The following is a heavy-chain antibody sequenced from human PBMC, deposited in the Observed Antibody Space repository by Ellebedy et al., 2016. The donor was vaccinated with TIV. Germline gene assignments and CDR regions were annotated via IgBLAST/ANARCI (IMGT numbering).Heavy chain of an antibody. Sequence: GESLKISCAASGFTFSSYSINWVRQAPGKGLEWVSYISSSSSTIYYADSVKGRFTISRDNAKNSLYLQMNSLRDEDTAVYYCARGACMLLSCRSGYGMDVWGQGTTVTVSS. J-gene: IGHJ6*02. CDR2: ISSSSSTI. V-gene: IGHV3-48*02. CDR1: GFTFSSYS. CDR3: ARGACMLLSCRSGYGMDV. D-gene: IGHD2-8*01.